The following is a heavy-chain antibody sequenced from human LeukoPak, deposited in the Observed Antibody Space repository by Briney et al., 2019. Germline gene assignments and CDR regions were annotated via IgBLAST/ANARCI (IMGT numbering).Heavy chain of an antibody. CDR1: EFTFSSYA. V-gene: IGHV3-64D*06. Sequence: GGSLRLSCSASEFTFSSYAMHWVRQAPGKGLEYVSAISSNGGSTYYADSVKGRFTISRDNSKNTLYLQMSSLRAEDTAVYYCVKDLSRVLDAFDIWGQGTMVTVSS. CDR3: VKDLSRVLDAFDI. J-gene: IGHJ3*02. CDR2: ISSNGGST. D-gene: IGHD3-10*01.